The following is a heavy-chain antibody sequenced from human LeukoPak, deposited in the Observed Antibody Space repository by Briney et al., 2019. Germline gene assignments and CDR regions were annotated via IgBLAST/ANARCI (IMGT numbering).Heavy chain of an antibody. Sequence: PGGSLRLSCAASGFTFSDYYMSWIRQAPGKGLEWVSYISSSGSTIYYADSVKGRFTISRDNSNSTLYLQMVSLRAEDTAVYYCAKSNRVGISYLDYWGQGILVSVSS. CDR2: ISSSGSTI. D-gene: IGHD1-26*01. J-gene: IGHJ4*02. V-gene: IGHV3-11*01. CDR3: AKSNRVGISYLDY. CDR1: GFTFSDYY.